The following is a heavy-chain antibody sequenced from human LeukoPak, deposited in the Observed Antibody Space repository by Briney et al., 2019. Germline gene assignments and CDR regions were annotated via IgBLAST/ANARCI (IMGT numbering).Heavy chain of an antibody. D-gene: IGHD6-19*01. J-gene: IGHJ4*02. V-gene: IGHV4-34*01. CDR1: GGSFSGYY. CDR3: ARLAPSGWYDY. CDR2: INHSGST. Sequence: PSETLSLTCAVYGGSFSGYYWSWIHQPPGKGLEWIGEINHSGSTNYNPSLKSRVTISVDTSKNQFSLKLSSVTAADTAVYYCARLAPSGWYDYWGQGTLVTVSS.